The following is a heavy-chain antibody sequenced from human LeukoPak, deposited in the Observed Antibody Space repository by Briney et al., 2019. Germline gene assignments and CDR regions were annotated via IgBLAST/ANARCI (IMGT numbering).Heavy chain of an antibody. CDR1: GFTFSSYW. Sequence: GGSLRLSCAASGFTFSSYWMSWVRQAPGKGLEWVGNIKQDGSEKYYVDSVKGRFTISRDNAKNSLYLQMNSLRAEDTAVYYCVSSSSGWYRYSNYWGQGTLVTVSS. J-gene: IGHJ4*02. CDR2: IKQDGSEK. D-gene: IGHD6-19*01. V-gene: IGHV3-7*03. CDR3: VSSSSGWYRYSNY.